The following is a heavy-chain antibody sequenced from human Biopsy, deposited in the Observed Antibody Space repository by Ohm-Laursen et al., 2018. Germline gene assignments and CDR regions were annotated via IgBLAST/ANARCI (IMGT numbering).Heavy chain of an antibody. J-gene: IGHJ2*01. CDR1: GYTFTAFS. Sequence: SVKVSCKPSGYTFTAFSVHWLRQAPGQGLEWMGWINPKSGDTDYPQNFQGRVSMTRDTSISTAYMDLSRLRSDDTAVYYCARGRRHCSGTCSRWYFDLWGRGTLVTVSS. CDR3: ARGRRHCSGTCSRWYFDL. CDR2: INPKSGDT. V-gene: IGHV1-2*02. D-gene: IGHD2-2*01.